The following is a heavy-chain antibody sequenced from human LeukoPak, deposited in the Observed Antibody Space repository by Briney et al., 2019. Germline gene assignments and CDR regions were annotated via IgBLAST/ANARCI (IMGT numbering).Heavy chain of an antibody. V-gene: IGHV3-30*18. Sequence: PGRSLRLSCAASGFTFSSYGMHWVRQAPGKGLEWVAVISYDGSNKYYADSVKGRFTISRDNSKNMLYLQMNSLRAEDTAVYYCAKVTGGDMITYGGLDYWGQGTLVTVSS. CDR2: ISYDGSNK. D-gene: IGHD3-16*01. CDR1: GFTFSSYG. CDR3: AKVTGGDMITYGGLDY. J-gene: IGHJ4*02.